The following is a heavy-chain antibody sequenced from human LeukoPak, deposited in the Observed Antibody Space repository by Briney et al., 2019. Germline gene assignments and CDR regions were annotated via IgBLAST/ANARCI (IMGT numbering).Heavy chain of an antibody. Sequence: ASVKASCKASGGTFSSYAISWVRQAPGQGLEWMGGIIPIFGTANYAQKFQGRVTITADESTSTAYMELSSLRSEDTGVYYCAPSPDSSGSSDYWGQGTLVTVSS. CDR3: APSPDSSGSSDY. J-gene: IGHJ4*02. CDR2: IIPIFGTA. V-gene: IGHV1-69*01. CDR1: GGTFSSYA. D-gene: IGHD3-3*01.